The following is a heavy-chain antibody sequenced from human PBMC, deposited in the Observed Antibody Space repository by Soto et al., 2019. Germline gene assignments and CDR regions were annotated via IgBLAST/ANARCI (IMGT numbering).Heavy chain of an antibody. Sequence: QVQLVQSGAEVKKPGASVKVSCKASGYTFTSYGISWVRQAPGQGLEWMGWISAYNGNTNYAQKLRGRVTMTTDTSTSTAYMELRSLRSDDTAVYYCARDRRFSYYDILTGYYDYWGQGTLVTVSS. V-gene: IGHV1-18*01. CDR2: ISAYNGNT. J-gene: IGHJ4*02. D-gene: IGHD3-9*01. CDR3: ARDRRFSYYDILTGYYDY. CDR1: GYTFTSYG.